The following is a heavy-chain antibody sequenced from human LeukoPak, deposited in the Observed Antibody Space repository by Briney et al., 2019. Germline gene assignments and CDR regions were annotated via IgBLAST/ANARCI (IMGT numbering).Heavy chain of an antibody. J-gene: IGHJ4*02. CDR2: INPNSGGT. Sequence: GASVKVSCRASGYTFTNYNINWVLQATGQGLEWMGWINPNSGGTNYAQKFQGRVTMTRDTSINTAYMELSGLRSDDTAVYYCMRGPSYYDFWSGYLDWGQGTLVTVSS. CDR1: GYTFTNYN. V-gene: IGHV1-2*02. D-gene: IGHD3-3*01. CDR3: MRGPSYYDFWSGYLD.